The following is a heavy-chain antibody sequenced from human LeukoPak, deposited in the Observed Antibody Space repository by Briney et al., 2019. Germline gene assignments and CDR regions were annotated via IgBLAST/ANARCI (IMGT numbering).Heavy chain of an antibody. Sequence: ASVKVSCKASGYTFTSYDINWVRQATGQGLEWMGWMNPNSGNTGYAQKFQGRVTMTRNTSISTAYMELSSLRSEDTAVYYCARKLGYCSSTSCYTYYYYYYGMTSGAKGPRSPSP. V-gene: IGHV1-8*01. CDR1: GYTFTSYD. J-gene: IGHJ6*02. D-gene: IGHD2-2*02. CDR3: ARKLGYCSSTSCYTYYYYYYGMTS. CDR2: MNPNSGNT.